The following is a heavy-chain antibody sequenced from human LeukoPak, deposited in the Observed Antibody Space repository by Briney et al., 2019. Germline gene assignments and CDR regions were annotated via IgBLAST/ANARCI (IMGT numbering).Heavy chain of an antibody. CDR2: INPSGGST. CDR3: ARYRRRYYDSSGYYNYGMDV. V-gene: IGHV1-46*01. J-gene: IGHJ6*02. D-gene: IGHD3-22*01. CDR1: GYTFTSYY. Sequence: ASVKVSCKASGYTFTSYYMHWVRQAPGQGLEWMGIINPSGGSTSYAQKFQGKVTMTRDTSTSTVYMELSSLRSEDTAVYYCARYRRRYYDSSGYYNYGMDVWGQGTTVTVSS.